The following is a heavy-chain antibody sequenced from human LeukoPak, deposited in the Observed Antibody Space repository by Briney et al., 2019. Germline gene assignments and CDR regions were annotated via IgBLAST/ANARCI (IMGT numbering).Heavy chain of an antibody. Sequence: SVKVSCKASGGTFNRYAISWVRQAPGQGLEWMGGIIPIFGTANYAQEFQGRVTITADESTSTAYMELSSLRSEDTALYYCARAPDYNNYYFDYWGQGTLVTVSS. D-gene: IGHD4-11*01. J-gene: IGHJ4*02. CDR3: ARAPDYNNYYFDY. CDR1: GGTFNRYA. V-gene: IGHV1-69*01. CDR2: IIPIFGTA.